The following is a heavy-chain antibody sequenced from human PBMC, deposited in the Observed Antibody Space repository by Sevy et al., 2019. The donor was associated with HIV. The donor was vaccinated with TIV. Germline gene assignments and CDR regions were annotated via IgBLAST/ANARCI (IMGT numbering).Heavy chain of an antibody. D-gene: IGHD2-2*02. CDR3: AREPTVAWGCSSTSCYRGNYYGMDV. CDR1: GFTFSSYE. V-gene: IGHV3-48*03. Sequence: GGSLRLSCAASGFTFSSYEMNWVRQAPGKGLEWVSYISSSGSTIYYADSVKGRFTISRDNAKNSLYLQMNSLRAEDTAVYYCAREPTVAWGCSSTSCYRGNYYGMDVWGQGTTVTVSS. CDR2: ISSSGSTI. J-gene: IGHJ6*02.